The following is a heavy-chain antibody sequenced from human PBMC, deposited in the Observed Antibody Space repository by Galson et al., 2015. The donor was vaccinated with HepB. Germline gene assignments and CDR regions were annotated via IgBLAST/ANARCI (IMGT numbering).Heavy chain of an antibody. CDR3: ARHFRSFRWFGELPPFDY. CDR1: GGSISSSSYY. D-gene: IGHD3-10*01. CDR2: IYYSGST. Sequence: SETLSLTCTVSGGSISSSSYYWGWIRQPPGKGLEWIGSIYYSGSTYYNPSLKSRVTISVDTSKNQFSLKLSSVTAADTAVYYCARHFRSFRWFGELPPFDYWGQGTLVTVSS. V-gene: IGHV4-39*01. J-gene: IGHJ4*02.